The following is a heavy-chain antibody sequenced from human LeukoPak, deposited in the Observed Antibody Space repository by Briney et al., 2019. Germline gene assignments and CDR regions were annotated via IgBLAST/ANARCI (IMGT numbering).Heavy chain of an antibody. Sequence: PSETLSLTCTVSGASISRHYWSWILQPPGKGLEWIGYIYYSGSTNYNPSLKSRVTMSVDTSKNQLSLNLSSVTAADTAVYCCAAKRVVPAAQGHYFDPWGQGTLVTVSS. CDR1: GASISRHY. CDR3: AAKRVVPAAQGHYFDP. J-gene: IGHJ5*02. D-gene: IGHD2-2*01. V-gene: IGHV4-59*11. CDR2: IYYSGST.